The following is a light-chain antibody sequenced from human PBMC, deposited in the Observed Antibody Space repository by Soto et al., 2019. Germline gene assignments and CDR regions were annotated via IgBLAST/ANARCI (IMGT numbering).Light chain of an antibody. J-gene: IGKJ1*01. Sequence: EIVMTQSPATLSVPPGARATLSCRASQSVSSYLAWYQQKPGQAPRLLIYEASNRATGIPARFRGSGSGTDFTLTINSLEPEDFAVYYCQQRTSWPWTFGQGTKVDIK. CDR2: EAS. CDR1: QSVSSY. CDR3: QQRTSWPWT. V-gene: IGKV3-11*01.